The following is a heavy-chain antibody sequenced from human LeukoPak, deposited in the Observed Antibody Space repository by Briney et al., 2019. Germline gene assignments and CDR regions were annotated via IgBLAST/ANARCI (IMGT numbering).Heavy chain of an antibody. CDR1: GFSVTNNY. J-gene: IGHJ4*02. CDR3: ARGDGYNFFDY. D-gene: IGHD5-24*01. Sequence: GGSLTLSCAVSGFSVTNNYMSWLRQAPGKGLEWVSVFYVGGATYYADSVKGRFTISRDNSENTLYLQMKSLRAEDTAVYYCARGDGYNFFDYWGQGTLVTVSS. CDR2: FYVGGAT. V-gene: IGHV3-53*01.